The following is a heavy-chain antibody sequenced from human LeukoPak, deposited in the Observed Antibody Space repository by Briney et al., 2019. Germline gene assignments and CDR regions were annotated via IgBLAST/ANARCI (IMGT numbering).Heavy chain of an antibody. CDR2: INPSGGST. CDR1: GYTFTSYY. V-gene: IGHV1-46*01. D-gene: IGHD4-17*01. J-gene: IGHJ3*02. Sequence: ASVKVSCKASGYTFTSYYMHWVRQAPGQGLEWMGIINPSGGSTSYAQKFQGRVTMTRDTSTSTVYMELSSLRSEDTAVHYCARENGDYSTALGAFDIWGQGTMVTVSS. CDR3: ARENGDYSTALGAFDI.